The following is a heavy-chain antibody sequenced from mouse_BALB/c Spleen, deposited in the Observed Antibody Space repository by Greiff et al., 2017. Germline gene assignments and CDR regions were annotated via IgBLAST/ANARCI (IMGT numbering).Heavy chain of an antibody. J-gene: IGHJ1*01. CDR1: GFTFSSFG. Sequence: EVKLMESGGGLVQPGGSRKLSCAASGFTFSSFGMHWVRQAPEKGLEWVAYISSGSSTIYYADTVKGRFTISRDNPKNTLFLQMTSLRSEDTAMYYCAREQIYYGNYWYFDVWGAGTTVTVSS. CDR2: ISSGSSTI. D-gene: IGHD2-1*01. V-gene: IGHV5-17*02. CDR3: AREQIYYGNYWYFDV.